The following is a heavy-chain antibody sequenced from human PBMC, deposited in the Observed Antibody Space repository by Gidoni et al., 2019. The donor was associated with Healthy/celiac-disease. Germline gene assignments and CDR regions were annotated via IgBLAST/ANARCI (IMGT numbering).Heavy chain of an antibody. V-gene: IGHV3-7*03. CDR1: GFTFSSYW. J-gene: IGHJ6*02. CDR2: IKQDGSEK. Sequence: EVQLVESGGGLVQPGGSLRLYCAASGFTFSSYWMSWVRQAPGKGLEWVANIKQDGSEKYYVDSVKGRFTISRDNAKNSLYLQMNSLRAEDTAVYYCARDQGATVYYYYGMDVWGQGTTVTVSS. D-gene: IGHD1-26*01. CDR3: ARDQGATVYYYYGMDV.